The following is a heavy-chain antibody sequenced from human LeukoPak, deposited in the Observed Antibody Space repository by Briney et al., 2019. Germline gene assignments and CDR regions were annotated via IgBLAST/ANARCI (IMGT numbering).Heavy chain of an antibody. J-gene: IGHJ6*03. Sequence: GGSLRLPCAASGFTFSIYSMIGVRQPPGRGLEWVLGVYHGCSTSYADSVKGRFSLSRDNSKNTLYRQMNSLRAEDTAVYYCAKVPYGDYVYDYSSYMDVWSKGTTVTISS. V-gene: IGHV3-66*01. CDR3: AKVPYGDYVYDYSSYMDV. CDR1: GFTFSIYS. CDR2: VYHGCST. D-gene: IGHD4-17*01.